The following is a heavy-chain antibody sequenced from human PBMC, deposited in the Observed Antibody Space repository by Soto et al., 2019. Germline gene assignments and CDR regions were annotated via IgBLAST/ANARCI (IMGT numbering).Heavy chain of an antibody. Sequence: GGSLRLSCAASGFTFSSYAMSWVRQAPGKGLEWISTISGSGASTYYADSVKGRFTISRDNSKNTLYLEMNSLRVEDTAVHYCAKDGGYWGQGALVTVSS. D-gene: IGHD3-16*01. V-gene: IGHV3-23*01. CDR3: AKDGGY. J-gene: IGHJ4*02. CDR2: ISGSGAST. CDR1: GFTFSSYA.